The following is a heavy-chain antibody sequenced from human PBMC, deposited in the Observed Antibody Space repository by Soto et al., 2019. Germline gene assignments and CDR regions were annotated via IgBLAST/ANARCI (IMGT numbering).Heavy chain of an antibody. J-gene: IGHJ6*02. V-gene: IGHV3-21*01. CDR2: ITTVHNI. CDR1: DFNFASYN. D-gene: IGHD6-19*01. Sequence: GGSLRLSCAASDFNFASYNMNWVRQAPGKGLEWVSSITTVHNIYYADSVKGRFTISRDNAKNSLYLEMTSLRTEDTAFYYCVRAREGHWLVPGVHLDVWGQGTTVTVSS. CDR3: VRAREGHWLVPGVHLDV.